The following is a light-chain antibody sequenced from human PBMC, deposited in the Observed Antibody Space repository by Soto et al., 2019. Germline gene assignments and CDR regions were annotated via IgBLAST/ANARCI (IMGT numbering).Light chain of an antibody. CDR2: GAS. CDR1: QYVSGSY. CDR3: QQYGSSPLT. V-gene: IGKV3-20*01. J-gene: IGKJ4*01. Sequence: VFTQSPCTLSLSPGERATLFCRASQYVSGSYLAWYQQKPGQAPRLLIYGASTRATGIPDRFSGGGSETDFTLTISRLEPEDFAVYYCQQYGSSPLTFGGGTKVDIK.